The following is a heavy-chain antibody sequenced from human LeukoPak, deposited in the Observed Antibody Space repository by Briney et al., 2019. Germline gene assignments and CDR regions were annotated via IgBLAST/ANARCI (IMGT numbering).Heavy chain of an antibody. CDR1: GGSISSYY. V-gene: IGHV4-59*01. CDR2: IYYSGST. J-gene: IGHJ6*02. Sequence: SETLSLTCTVPGGSISSYYWSWIRQPPGKGLEWIGYIYYSGSTNYNPSLKSRVTISVETSKNQFSLKLSSVTAADTAVYYCARGDVAYYYGMDVWGQGTTVTVSS. D-gene: IGHD3-16*01. CDR3: ARGDVAYYYGMDV.